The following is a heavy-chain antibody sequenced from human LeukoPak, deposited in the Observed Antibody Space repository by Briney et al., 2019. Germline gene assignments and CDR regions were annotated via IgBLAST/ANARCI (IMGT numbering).Heavy chain of an antibody. Sequence: SGGSLRLSCAASGFTFSSYWMSWVRQAPGKGLEWVANIKQDGSEKYYVDSVKGRFTISRDNAKNSLYLQLNSLRAEDTAVYYCARARANFYYYYYMDVWGKGTTVTVSS. CDR2: IKQDGSEK. J-gene: IGHJ6*03. CDR3: ARARANFYYYYYMDV. V-gene: IGHV3-7*01. CDR1: GFTFSSYW.